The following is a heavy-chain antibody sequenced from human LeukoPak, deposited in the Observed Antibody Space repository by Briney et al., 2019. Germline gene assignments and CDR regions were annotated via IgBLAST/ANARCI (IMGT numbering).Heavy chain of an antibody. V-gene: IGHV1-69*04. CDR2: IIPVLGIA. Sequence: ASVKVSCKASGGTFSSYAISWVRQAPGQGLEWMGRIIPVLGIANYAQKFQGRVTITADESTSTAYMELSSLRSEDTAVYYCARARLWFGELNYYYGMDVWGQGTTVTVSS. CDR1: GGTFSSYA. D-gene: IGHD3-10*01. J-gene: IGHJ6*02. CDR3: ARARLWFGELNYYYGMDV.